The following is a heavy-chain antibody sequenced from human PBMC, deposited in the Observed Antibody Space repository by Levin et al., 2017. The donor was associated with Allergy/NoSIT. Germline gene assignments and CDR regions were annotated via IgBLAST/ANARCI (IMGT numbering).Heavy chain of an antibody. CDR3: AREVLYCSGGSCYSYYMDV. V-gene: IGHV3-53*01. CDR1: GFTVSSNY. Sequence: GGSLRLSCAASGFTVSSNYMSWVRQAPGKGLEWVSVIYSGGSTYYADSVKGRFTISRDNSKNTLYLQMNSLRAEDTAVYYCAREVLYCSGGSCYSYYMDVWGKGTTVTVSS. CDR2: IYSGGST. J-gene: IGHJ6*03. D-gene: IGHD2-15*01.